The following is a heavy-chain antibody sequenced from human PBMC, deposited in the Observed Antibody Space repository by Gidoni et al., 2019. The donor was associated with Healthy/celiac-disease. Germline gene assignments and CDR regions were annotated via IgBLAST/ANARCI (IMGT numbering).Heavy chain of an antibody. D-gene: IGHD2-15*01. V-gene: IGHV1-69*01. J-gene: IGHJ6*02. CDR1: GGTFSSYA. Sequence: QVQLVQSGAEVKKPGSSVKVSCQASGGTFSSYAIRWVRQAPGQGLEWLGGIIPIVGTANYAQKFQGRVTITADESTSTAYMELSSLRSEDTAVYYCASSGVYCSGGSCFLYYYYYYGMDVWGQGTTVTVSS. CDR3: ASSGVYCSGGSCFLYYYYYYGMDV. CDR2: IIPIVGTA.